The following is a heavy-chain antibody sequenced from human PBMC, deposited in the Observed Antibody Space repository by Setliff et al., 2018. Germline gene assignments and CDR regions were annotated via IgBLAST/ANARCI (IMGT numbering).Heavy chain of an antibody. Sequence: PSETLSLTCSVSGGSITTHRWSWVRQSPGRGLEWIGSINYSGTTHYNPSLKGRGTMSVDTSKNQFSLKLSSVTAADTAVYYCARDRRRLVTYYYYGMDVWGQGTTVTVSS. CDR2: INYSGTT. CDR1: GGSITTHR. V-gene: IGHV4-59*11. D-gene: IGHD6-19*01. CDR3: ARDRRRLVTYYYYGMDV. J-gene: IGHJ6*02.